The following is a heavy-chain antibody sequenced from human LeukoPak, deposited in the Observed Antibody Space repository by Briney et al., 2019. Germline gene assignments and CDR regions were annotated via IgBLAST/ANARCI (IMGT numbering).Heavy chain of an antibody. J-gene: IGHJ6*02. CDR2: VNPSVGST. D-gene: IGHD3-22*01. Sequence: ASVKVSCKASGYTFTTYYMHWVRQAPGQGLEWMGIVNPSVGSTNYAQKFQGRVTVTRDTSTNTVYMGLSSLTSEDTAVYYCARSGPNYYDSSGYYYGMDVWGQGTTVTVSS. V-gene: IGHV1-46*01. CDR3: ARSGPNYYDSSGYYYGMDV. CDR1: GYTFTTYY.